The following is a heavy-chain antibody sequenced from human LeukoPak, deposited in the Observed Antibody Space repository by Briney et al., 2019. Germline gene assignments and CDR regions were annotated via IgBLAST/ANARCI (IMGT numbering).Heavy chain of an antibody. CDR2: INHSGST. CDR1: GGSFSGYY. CDR3: ARRMSAVYGTFDY. J-gene: IGHJ4*02. V-gene: IGHV4-34*01. D-gene: IGHD1-1*01. Sequence: SETLSLTCAVYGGSFSGYYWSWIRQPPGKGLEWIGEINHSGSTNYNPSLKSRVTISVDTSKNQFSLKLSSVTAADTAVYYCARRMSAVYGTFDYWGQGTLVTVSS.